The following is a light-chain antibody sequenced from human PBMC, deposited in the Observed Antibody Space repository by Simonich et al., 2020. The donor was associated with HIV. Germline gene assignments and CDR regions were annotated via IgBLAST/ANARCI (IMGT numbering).Light chain of an antibody. CDR2: DAS. Sequence: EIVMKQSPATLSVSPGERATLSCRASPSVSSYLAWYKQNPGQAPRLLIYDASNRATGIPARVSGSGSGTDFTLTISSLEPEDFAVYYCQQRFNWPPYTFGQGTKLEI. V-gene: IGKV3-11*01. CDR3: QQRFNWPPYT. CDR1: PSVSSY. J-gene: IGKJ2*01.